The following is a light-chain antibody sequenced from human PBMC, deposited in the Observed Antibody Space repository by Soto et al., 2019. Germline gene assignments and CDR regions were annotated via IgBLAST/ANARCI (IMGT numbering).Light chain of an antibody. CDR1: QTISGT. CDR3: HQFGYSPRT. J-gene: IGKJ1*01. Sequence: EIVMTQSPATLSVSPGGRATLSCRASQTISGTLAWYQQRPGQAPRLLIFATSRRATDIPDRFSGSGSGTDFTLAIRRLEPEDFAVYYCHQFGYSPRTFGQGTKVDI. V-gene: IGKV3-20*01. CDR2: ATS.